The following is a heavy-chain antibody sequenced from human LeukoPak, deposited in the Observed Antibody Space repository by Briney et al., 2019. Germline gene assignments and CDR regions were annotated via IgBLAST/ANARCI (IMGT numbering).Heavy chain of an antibody. CDR1: GYTFTSYD. J-gene: IGHJ4*02. CDR3: ARVTRELGAY. D-gene: IGHD3-16*01. CDR2: MNPNSGNT. Sequence: ASVKVSCKASGYTFTSYDINWVRQATGQGLEWMGFMNPNSGNTVYAQKFQGRVTMTRDTSISTAYMELSSLRSEDTALYHCARVTRELGAYWGQGTLVTVSS. V-gene: IGHV1-8*01.